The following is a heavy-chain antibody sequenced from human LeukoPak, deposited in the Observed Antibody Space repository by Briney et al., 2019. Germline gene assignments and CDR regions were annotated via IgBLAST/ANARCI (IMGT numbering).Heavy chain of an antibody. Sequence: GGSLRLSCAASGFTFSDYYMSWIRQAPGKGLEWVSYISSSSSYTNYADSVKSRFTISRDNAKNSLYLQMNSLRAEDTAVYYCARGGCSGGSCYYWYFDLWGRGTLVTVSS. D-gene: IGHD2-15*01. J-gene: IGHJ2*01. CDR2: ISSSSSYT. CDR3: ARGGCSGGSCYYWYFDL. CDR1: GFTFSDYY. V-gene: IGHV3-11*06.